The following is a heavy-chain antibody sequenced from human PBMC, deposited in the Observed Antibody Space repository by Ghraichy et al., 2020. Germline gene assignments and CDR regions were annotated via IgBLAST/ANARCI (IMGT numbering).Heavy chain of an antibody. CDR2: ISYDGDKK. CDR1: GFTFSSYD. V-gene: IGHV3-30*18. CDR3: AKRYSYGLDY. Sequence: GESLNISCAASGFTFSSYDMHWVRQAPGKGLEWVAIISYDGDKKYYADSVKGRFTISRDNSKNTLYLQMNSLRVEDTAVYYCAKRYSYGLDYWGQGTLVTVSS. J-gene: IGHJ4*02. D-gene: IGHD5-18*01.